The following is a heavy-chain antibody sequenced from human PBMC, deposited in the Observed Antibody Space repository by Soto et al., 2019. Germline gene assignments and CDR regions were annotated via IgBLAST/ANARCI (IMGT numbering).Heavy chain of an antibody. CDR3: AREDIVVVPAATAGYLFDP. Sequence: SVKVSCKASGYTFTSYGISWVRQAPGQGLEWMGGIIPIFGTANYTQKFQGRVTITADKSTSTAYMELSSLRSEDTAVYYCAREDIVVVPAATAGYLFDPWGQGTLVTVSS. J-gene: IGHJ5*02. CDR2: IIPIFGTA. V-gene: IGHV1-69*06. D-gene: IGHD2-2*01. CDR1: GYTFTSYG.